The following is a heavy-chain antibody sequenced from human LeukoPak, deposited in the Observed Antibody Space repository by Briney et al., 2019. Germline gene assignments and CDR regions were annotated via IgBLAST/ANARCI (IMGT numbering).Heavy chain of an antibody. D-gene: IGHD3-3*01. J-gene: IGHJ4*02. CDR2: ISYDGSNK. V-gene: IGHV3-30*03. CDR3: ASSPITIFGVVTTPY. CDR1: RFTFSSYG. Sequence: GGSLRLSCAASRFTFSSYGMHWVRQAPGKGLEWVAVISYDGSNKYYADSVKGRFTISRDNSKNTLYLQMNSLRAEDTAVYYCASSPITIFGVVTTPYWGQGTLVTVSS.